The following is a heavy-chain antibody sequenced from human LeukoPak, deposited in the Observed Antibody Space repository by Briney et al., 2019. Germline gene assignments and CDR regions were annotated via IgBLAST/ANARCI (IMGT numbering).Heavy chain of an antibody. CDR3: ARGIGPYAFDI. Sequence: PSETLSLTCAVYGGSFSGYYWSWVRQPPGKGLEWIGEINHSGSANYSPSLKSRVTISVDTSKNQFSLKLSSVTAADTAVYYCARGIGPYAFDIWGQGTMVTVSS. CDR1: GGSFSGYY. J-gene: IGHJ3*02. CDR2: INHSGSA. V-gene: IGHV4-34*01. D-gene: IGHD3/OR15-3a*01.